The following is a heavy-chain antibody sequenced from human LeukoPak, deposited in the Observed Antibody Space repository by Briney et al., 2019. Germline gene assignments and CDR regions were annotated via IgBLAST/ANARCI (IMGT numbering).Heavy chain of an antibody. CDR1: GFTFSSYA. Sequence: GGSLRLSCAASGFTFSSYAMSWVRQAPGKGLEWVSAISGSGDSTYYADSVKGRFTISRDNSKNALYLQMNSLRAEDAAVYYCAKVERGMATISRAFDIWGLGTMVTVSS. CDR3: AKVERGMATISRAFDI. V-gene: IGHV3-23*01. CDR2: ISGSGDST. D-gene: IGHD5-24*01. J-gene: IGHJ3*02.